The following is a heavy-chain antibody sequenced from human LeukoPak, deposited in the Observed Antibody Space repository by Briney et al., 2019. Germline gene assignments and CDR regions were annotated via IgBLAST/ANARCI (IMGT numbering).Heavy chain of an antibody. D-gene: IGHD4-11*01. CDR3: ARRSVADTTGYGLDL. J-gene: IGHJ3*01. Sequence: GESLRISCSASGYKFPNQWLAWVRQMPGKGLEWVGNIYPGDSDTRYNPSFQGHVTISADKSTSTAYLQWSRLQASDTAMYYCARRSVADTTGYGLDLWGQGTLVTVSS. V-gene: IGHV5-51*01. CDR2: IYPGDSDT. CDR1: GYKFPNQW.